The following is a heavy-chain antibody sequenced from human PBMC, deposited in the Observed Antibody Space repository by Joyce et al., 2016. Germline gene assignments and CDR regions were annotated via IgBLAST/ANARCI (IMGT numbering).Heavy chain of an antibody. CDR1: GATFSTYA. CDR2: VIPFFSTT. Sequence: QVQLVQSGTEVKKPGSSVKVSCKPSGATFSTYAVSWVRRAPGQGLQWIGGVIPFFSTTKYAQQFQDRVTIYTDESANIAYMELGSLTSDDTAVYYCARAFYYYDSTGYYSFDYYYYGMHVWGQGTTVIVSS. CDR3: ARAFYYYDSTGYYSFDYYYYGMHV. D-gene: IGHD3-22*01. J-gene: IGHJ6*02. V-gene: IGHV1-69*05.